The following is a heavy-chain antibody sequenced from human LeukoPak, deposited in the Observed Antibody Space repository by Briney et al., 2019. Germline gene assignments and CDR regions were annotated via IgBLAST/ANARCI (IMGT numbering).Heavy chain of an antibody. CDR1: GFIFSSYE. V-gene: IGHV3-48*03. J-gene: IGHJ4*02. CDR2: ISGGGSTI. D-gene: IGHD5-12*01. Sequence: PGGSLRLSCAASGFIFSSYEMNWVRQAPGKGLEWVSYISGGGSTIYYADSVKGRFTISRDNAKNSLYLQMNSLRVEDTAVYYCARGSGYDAPMPKLSDHWGQGTLVTVSS. CDR3: ARGSGYDAPMPKLSDH.